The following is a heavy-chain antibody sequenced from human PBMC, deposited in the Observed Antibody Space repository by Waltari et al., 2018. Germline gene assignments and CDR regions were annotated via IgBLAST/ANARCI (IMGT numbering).Heavy chain of an antibody. Sequence: QVQLQESGPGLVKPSETLSLTCAVSGDSINNYYCSWIRQSPEKKLEWIGYIYYSGSTNYTPSLKSRVTMSVDTSKNQFSLNLSSVTAADTAIYYCARLKGGVLSWFDPWGQGALVTVSS. CDR3: ARLKGGVLSWFDP. CDR2: IYYSGST. J-gene: IGHJ5*02. CDR1: GDSINNYY. D-gene: IGHD1-26*01. V-gene: IGHV4-59*08.